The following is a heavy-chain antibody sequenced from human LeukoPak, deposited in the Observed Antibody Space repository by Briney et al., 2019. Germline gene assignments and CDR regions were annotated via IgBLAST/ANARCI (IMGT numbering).Heavy chain of an antibody. CDR2: IILIFGTA. CDR1: GGTFSSYA. J-gene: IGHJ4*02. Sequence: SVKVSCKASGGTFSSYAISWVRQAPGQGLEWMGRIILIFGTANYAQKFQGRVTITTDESTSTAYMELSSLRSEDTAVYYCARSETREMATMFDYWGQGTLVTVSS. V-gene: IGHV1-69*05. CDR3: ARSETREMATMFDY. D-gene: IGHD5-24*01.